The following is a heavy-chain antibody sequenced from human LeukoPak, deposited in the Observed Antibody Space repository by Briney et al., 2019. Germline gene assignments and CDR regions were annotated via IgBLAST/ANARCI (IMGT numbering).Heavy chain of an antibody. D-gene: IGHD3-10*01. CDR1: GGSISSYY. CDR3: ASDRDNFDY. CDR2: IYYSGST. J-gene: IGHJ4*02. Sequence: SDTLSLTCTVSGGSISSYYWSWIRQPPGKGLEWIGYIYYSGSTNYNPSLKSRVTISVDTSKNQFSLKLSSVTAADTAVYYCASDRDNFDYWGQGTLVTVSS. V-gene: IGHV4-59*07.